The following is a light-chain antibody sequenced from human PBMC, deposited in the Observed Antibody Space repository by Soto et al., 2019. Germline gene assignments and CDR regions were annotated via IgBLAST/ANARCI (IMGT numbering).Light chain of an antibody. CDR2: DVR. Sequence: QSALTQPPSASGSPGQSVTISCTGTSSDVGGYNYVSWYQQHPGKAPKVMIYDVRKRPSGVPDRFSGSKSGNTASLTVSGLQAEDEADYYCSSYAGSNFYVFGTGTKVTVL. V-gene: IGLV2-8*01. CDR3: SSYAGSNFYV. J-gene: IGLJ1*01. CDR1: SSDVGGYNY.